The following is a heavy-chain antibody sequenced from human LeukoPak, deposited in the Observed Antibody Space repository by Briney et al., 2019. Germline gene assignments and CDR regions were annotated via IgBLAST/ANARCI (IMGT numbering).Heavy chain of an antibody. V-gene: IGHV3-23*01. J-gene: IGHJ4*02. Sequence: GGSLRLSCAASGFTFSFYAMNWVRQAPGKGLEWVSTVSDGGERTYYADSVKGRYTISRDNSRNTLYLQMGSLRAEDTAVYYCTKVTLRGVLAFDSWGQGTLVSVSS. CDR2: VSDGGERT. CDR3: TKVTLRGVLAFDS. CDR1: GFTFSFYA. D-gene: IGHD1-14*01.